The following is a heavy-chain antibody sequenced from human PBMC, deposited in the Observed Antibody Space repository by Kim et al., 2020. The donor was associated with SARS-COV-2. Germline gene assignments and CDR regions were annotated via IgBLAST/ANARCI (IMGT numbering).Heavy chain of an antibody. D-gene: IGHD3-22*01. CDR1: GYTFTGYY. CDR2: INPNSGGT. J-gene: IGHJ6*02. Sequence: ASVKVSCKASGYTFTGYYMHWVRQAPGQGLEWMGRINPNSGGTNYAQKFQGRVTMTRDTSISTAYMELSRLRSDDTAVYYCARVTYYYDSSGQVPPYYYYGMDVWGQGTTVTVSS. V-gene: IGHV1-2*06. CDR3: ARVTYYYDSSGQVPPYYYYGMDV.